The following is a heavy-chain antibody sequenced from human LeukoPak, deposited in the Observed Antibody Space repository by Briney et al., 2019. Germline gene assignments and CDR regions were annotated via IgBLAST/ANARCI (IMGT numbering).Heavy chain of an antibody. V-gene: IGHV3-7*01. CDR1: GFTFSSYA. J-gene: IGHJ3*02. CDR3: ARDPQINAFDI. CDR2: IKQDGSEK. Sequence: GGSLRLSCAASGFTFSSYAMSWVRQAPGKGLEWVAKIKQDGSEKYYVDSVKGRFTISRDNAKNSLYLEMNTLRAEDTAVYYCARDPQINAFDIWGQGTMVTVSS.